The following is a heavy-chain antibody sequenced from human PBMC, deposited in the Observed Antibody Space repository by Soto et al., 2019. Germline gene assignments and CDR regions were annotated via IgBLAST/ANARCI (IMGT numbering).Heavy chain of an antibody. D-gene: IGHD5-18*01. J-gene: IGHJ3*02. CDR3: AMGYSYGPDAFDI. V-gene: IGHV3-7*01. Sequence: PGGSLRLSCAASGFTFSNYWMSWVRQAPGKGLEWVANIKQDGSEKYYVDSVKGRFTISRDNAKNSLYLQMNSLRAEDTAVYYCAMGYSYGPDAFDIWGQGTMVTVSS. CDR2: IKQDGSEK. CDR1: GFTFSNYW.